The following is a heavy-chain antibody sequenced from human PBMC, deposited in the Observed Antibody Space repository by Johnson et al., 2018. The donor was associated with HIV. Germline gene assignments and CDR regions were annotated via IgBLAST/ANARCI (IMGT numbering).Heavy chain of an antibody. CDR2: ISYHGGTK. J-gene: IGHJ3*02. Sequence: QVQLVESGGGVVQPGRSLRLSCAASGFTFSSYGMHWVRQAPGKGLEWVAVISYHGGTKYSADSVKGRFTISRDNSKNTLYLQMNSLRADDTAVYHCARGHSDLVTASDIWGHGTMVTVSS. CDR3: ARGHSDLVTASDI. V-gene: IGHV3-30*03. D-gene: IGHD2-21*02. CDR1: GFTFSSYG.